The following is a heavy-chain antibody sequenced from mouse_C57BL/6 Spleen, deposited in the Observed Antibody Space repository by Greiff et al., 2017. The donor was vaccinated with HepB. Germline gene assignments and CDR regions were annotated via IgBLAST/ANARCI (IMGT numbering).Heavy chain of an antibody. V-gene: IGHV1-69*01. D-gene: IGHD2-1*01. J-gene: IGHJ4*01. CDR1: GYTFTSYW. CDR3: ARPDGNYVGYAMDY. Sequence: QVQLKQSGAELVMPGASVKLSCKASGYTFTSYWMHWVKQRPGQGLEWIGEIDPSDSYTNYNQKFKGKSTLTVDKSSSTAYMQLSSLTSEDSAVYYCARPDGNYVGYAMDYWGQGTSVTVSS. CDR2: IDPSDSYT.